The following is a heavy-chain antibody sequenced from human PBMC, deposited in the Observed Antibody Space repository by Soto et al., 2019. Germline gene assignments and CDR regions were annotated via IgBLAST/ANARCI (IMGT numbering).Heavy chain of an antibody. CDR1: GFTFDDYA. CDR3: AKDASSASTIFGVVILPTYYYYYMDV. D-gene: IGHD3-3*01. J-gene: IGHJ6*03. CDR2: ISWNSGSI. V-gene: IGHV3-9*01. Sequence: GGSVRLSCAASGFTFDDYAMHWVRQAPGKGLEWVSGISWNSGSIGYADSVKGRFTISRDNAKNSLYLQMNSLRAEDTALYYCAKDASSASTIFGVVILPTYYYYYMDVWGKGTTVTVSS.